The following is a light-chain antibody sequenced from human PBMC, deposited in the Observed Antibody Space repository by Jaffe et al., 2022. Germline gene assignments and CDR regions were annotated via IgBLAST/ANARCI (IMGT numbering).Light chain of an antibody. J-gene: IGKJ4*01. CDR2: DAS. CDR1: QSVSSY. CDR3: QQRSNWPRKLT. V-gene: IGKV3-11*01. Sequence: EIVLTQSPATLSLSPGERATLSCRASQSVSSYLAWYQQKPGQAPRLLIYDASNRATGIPARFSGSGSGTDFTLTISSLEPEDFAVYYCQQRSNWPRKLTFGGGTKVEIK.